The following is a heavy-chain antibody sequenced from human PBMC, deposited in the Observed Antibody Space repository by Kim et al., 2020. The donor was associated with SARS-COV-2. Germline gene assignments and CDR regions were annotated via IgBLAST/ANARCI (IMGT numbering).Heavy chain of an antibody. D-gene: IGHD3-3*01. CDR1: GGSVSSGSYF. Sequence: SETLSLTCTVSGGSVSSGSYFWSWIRQPPGKGLDWIGYIYYSGNTNYNPSLKSRVTMSVDTSKNQFSLKLRSVTAADTAVYYCARAPNDFWSGYPYYFDYGGQGTLVTLSS. V-gene: IGHV4-61*01. CDR3: ARAPNDFWSGYPYYFDY. CDR2: IYYSGNT. J-gene: IGHJ4*02.